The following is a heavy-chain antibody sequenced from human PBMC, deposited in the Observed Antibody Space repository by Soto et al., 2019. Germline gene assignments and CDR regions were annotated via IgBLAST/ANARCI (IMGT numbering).Heavy chain of an antibody. D-gene: IGHD3-16*01. CDR2: TYYRSKWYT. CDR3: ASNLGGTRAA. CDR1: GDSVSSNIAA. Sequence: SQTLSLTCVISGDSVSSNIAAWDWIRQSPSRGLEWLGRTYYRSKWYTDYAVSVRSRITINPDTSENQFTLQLISMTPEDTAVYYCASNLGGTRAAWGTGHMATVFS. V-gene: IGHV6-1*01. J-gene: IGHJ5*02.